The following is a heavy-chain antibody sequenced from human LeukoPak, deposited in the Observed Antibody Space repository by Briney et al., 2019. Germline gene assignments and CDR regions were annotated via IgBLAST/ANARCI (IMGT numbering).Heavy chain of an antibody. Sequence: PGGSLRLSCAASGFTVSNNYMSWVRQAPGKGLEWVSAISGSGGSTYYADSVKGRFTISRDNSKNTLYLQMNSLRAEDTAVYYCADVPGIAVAGKGPGMDVWGQGTTVTVSS. CDR1: GFTVSNNY. V-gene: IGHV3-23*01. CDR2: ISGSGGST. D-gene: IGHD6-19*01. CDR3: ADVPGIAVAGKGPGMDV. J-gene: IGHJ6*02.